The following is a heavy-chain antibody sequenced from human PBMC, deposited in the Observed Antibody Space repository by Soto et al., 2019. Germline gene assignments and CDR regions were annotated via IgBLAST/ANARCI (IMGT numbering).Heavy chain of an antibody. CDR2: IIPIFRTA. CDR1: GGTFSSYA. D-gene: IGHD2-15*01. V-gene: IGHV1-69*13. CDR3: ASVETQRYYYGMDV. J-gene: IGHJ6*02. Sequence: SLKVSCKASGGTFSSYAISWVRQAPGQGLEWMGGIIPIFRTADYAQKSQGRVTITADESTSTAYMELSSLRSEDTAVYYCASVETQRYYYGMDVCGQGTTVIVSS.